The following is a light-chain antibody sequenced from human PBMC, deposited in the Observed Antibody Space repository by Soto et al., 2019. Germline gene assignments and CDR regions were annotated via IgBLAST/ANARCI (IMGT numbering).Light chain of an antibody. J-gene: IGKJ5*01. Sequence: EIVLTQSPVTLSVSPGERVTLSYRASQRLSSNLAWCQQRPGQAPRLLIYGASIRATDIPARFIGSGSGTEFTLTISSLQSEDFAVYYCQQYNNWITFGQGTRLEIK. CDR1: QRLSSN. CDR3: QQYNNWIT. V-gene: IGKV3-15*01. CDR2: GAS.